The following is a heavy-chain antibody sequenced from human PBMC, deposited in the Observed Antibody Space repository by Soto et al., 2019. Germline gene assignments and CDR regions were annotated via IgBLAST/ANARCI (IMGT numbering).Heavy chain of an antibody. CDR2: IDPSDSYT. V-gene: IGHV5-10-1*01. CDR1: GCSCTSYW. J-gene: IGHJ4*02. CDR3: ASHVNGQGY. Sequence: GQSMKISWKGSGCSCTSYWSSRVRQMPGKGLEWMGRIDPSDSYTNYSPSFQGHVTISADKSISTAYLQWSSLKASDTAMYYCASHVNGQGYWGQGTLVTVSS. D-gene: IGHD3-10*02.